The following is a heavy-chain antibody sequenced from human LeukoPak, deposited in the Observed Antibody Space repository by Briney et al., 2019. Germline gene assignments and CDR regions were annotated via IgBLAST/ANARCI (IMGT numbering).Heavy chain of an antibody. V-gene: IGHV3-53*01. D-gene: IGHD3-3*01. J-gene: IGHJ4*02. CDR3: ARGRFWSGYYLAF. CDR2: IYSSGTT. CDR1: GFTVSSNY. Sequence: GGSLRLSCAASGFTVSSNYMSWVRQAPGKGLEWVSVIYSSGTTYYADSVKGRFTISRDDSKNSLYLQMNSLRADDTAVYYCARGRFWSGYYLAFWGQGTLVTVSS.